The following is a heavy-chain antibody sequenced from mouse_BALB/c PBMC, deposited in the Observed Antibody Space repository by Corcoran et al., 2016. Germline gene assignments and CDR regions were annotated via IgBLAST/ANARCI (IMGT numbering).Heavy chain of an antibody. CDR3: GRKYGSSYWYFDV. CDR1: GYTFTNYG. J-gene: IGHJ1*01. Sequence: QIQLVQSGPELKKPGETAKISCKASGYTFTNYGMNWVKQAPGKGLKWMGWINTYTGEPTYADDFKGRFAFSLETSASTAYLQINNLKNEDTATYFCGRKYGSSYWYFDVWGAGTTVTVSS. V-gene: IGHV9-3-1*01. D-gene: IGHD1-1*01. CDR2: INTYTGEP.